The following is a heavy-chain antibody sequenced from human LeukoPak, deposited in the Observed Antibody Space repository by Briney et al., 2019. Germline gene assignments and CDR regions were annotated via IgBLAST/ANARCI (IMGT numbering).Heavy chain of an antibody. CDR2: IRYDGNNK. CDR1: GFTFNSYG. V-gene: IGHV3-30*02. J-gene: IGHJ4*02. Sequence: GGSLRLSCVASGFTFNSYGVHWVRQAPGKGLEWVAFIRYDGNNKYYADSVKGRFTISRDNSKNTLYLQMNSLRAEDTAVYYCAKDPLYCSSTSCYGDYWGQGTLVTVSS. D-gene: IGHD2-2*01. CDR3: AKDPLYCSSTSCYGDY.